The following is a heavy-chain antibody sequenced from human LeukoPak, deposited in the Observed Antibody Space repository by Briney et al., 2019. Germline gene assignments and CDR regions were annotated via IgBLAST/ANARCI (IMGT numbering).Heavy chain of an antibody. V-gene: IGHV4-61*05. Sequence: PSETLSLTCTVSGGSISSSSYYWGWIRQPPGEGLEWIGYISNSGITTYNPSLESRVTISVDSSRSQFSLKLNSVTAADTAVYYCARSGGYSSSWSLWGQGTLVTVSS. D-gene: IGHD6-13*01. J-gene: IGHJ4*02. CDR2: ISNSGIT. CDR1: GGSISSSSYY. CDR3: ARSGGYSSSWSL.